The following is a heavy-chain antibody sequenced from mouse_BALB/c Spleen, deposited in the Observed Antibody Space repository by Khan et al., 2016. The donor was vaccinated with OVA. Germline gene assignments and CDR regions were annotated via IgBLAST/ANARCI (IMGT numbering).Heavy chain of an antibody. CDR1: GFTFSTYA. J-gene: IGHJ3*01. CDR2: ISSDGDYT. Sequence: EVELVESGGGLVTPGGSLKLSCAASGFTFSTYAMSWVRQTPEKRLEWVATISSDGDYTYYPAHVTGRVTSARDNAKHTLYLQMSSLRSEDTAMYYCARSAYGNFAYWGQGTLVTVSA. V-gene: IGHV5-9-3*01. CDR3: ARSAYGNFAY. D-gene: IGHD2-1*01.